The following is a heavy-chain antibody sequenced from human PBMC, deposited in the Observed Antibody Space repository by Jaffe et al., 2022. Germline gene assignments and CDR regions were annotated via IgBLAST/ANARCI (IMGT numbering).Heavy chain of an antibody. V-gene: IGHV3-23*01. J-gene: IGHJ4*02. Sequence: EVQLLESGGGLVQPGGSLRLSCAASGFTFSSYAMSWVRQAPGKGLEWVSGISGSGGSTYYADSVKGRFTISRDNSKNTLDLQMNSLRAEDTALYYCAKGGTVAVAGADYWGQGTLVTVSS. CDR3: AKGGTVAVAGADY. CDR2: ISGSGGST. CDR1: GFTFSSYA. D-gene: IGHD6-19*01.